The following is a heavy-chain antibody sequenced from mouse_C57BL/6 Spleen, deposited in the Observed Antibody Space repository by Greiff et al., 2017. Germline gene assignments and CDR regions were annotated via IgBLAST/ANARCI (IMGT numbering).Heavy chain of an antibody. CDR1: GYTFTSYD. J-gene: IGHJ1*03. D-gene: IGHD4-1*01. V-gene: IGHV1-85*01. CDR2: IYPRDGST. Sequence: VQLQQSGPELVKPGASVKLSCKASGYTFTSYDINWVKQRPGQGLEWIGWIYPRDGSTKYNEKFKGKATLTVDTSSSTAYMELHSLTSEDSAVYFCARRWDGIYWYFDVWGTGTTVTVSS. CDR3: ARRWDGIYWYFDV.